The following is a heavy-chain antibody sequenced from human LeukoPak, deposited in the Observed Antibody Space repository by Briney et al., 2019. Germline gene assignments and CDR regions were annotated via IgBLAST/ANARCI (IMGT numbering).Heavy chain of an antibody. J-gene: IGHJ3*02. CDR2: IYTSGST. V-gene: IGHV4-61*02. CDR1: GGSISSGSYY. D-gene: IGHD3-22*01. Sequence: PSETLSLTCTVSGGSISSGSYYWSWIRQPAGKGLEWIGRIYTSGSTNYNPSLKSRVTISVDTSKNQFSLKLSSVTAADTAVYYCARGAVSGYWGLAFDIWGQGTMVTVSS. CDR3: ARGAVSGYWGLAFDI.